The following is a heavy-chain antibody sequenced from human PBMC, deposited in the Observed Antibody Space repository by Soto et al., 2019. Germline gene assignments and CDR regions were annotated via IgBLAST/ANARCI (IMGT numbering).Heavy chain of an antibody. CDR1: GGSISSDSYY. CDR2: IYYSGST. Sequence: PSETLSLTCTVSGGSISSDSYYWGWIRQPPGKGLEWIGSIYYSGSTYYNPSLKSRVTISVDTSKNQFSLKLSSVTAADTAVYYCARERPDGARLDPWGQGTLVTVSS. J-gene: IGHJ5*02. D-gene: IGHD6-6*01. V-gene: IGHV4-39*02. CDR3: ARERPDGARLDP.